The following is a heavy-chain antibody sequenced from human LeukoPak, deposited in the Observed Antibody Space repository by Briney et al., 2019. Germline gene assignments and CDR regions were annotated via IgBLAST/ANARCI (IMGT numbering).Heavy chain of an antibody. Sequence: SGGSLRLSCAASGFTFSSYAMHWVRQAPGKGLEWLAVISYDGSNKYYADSVKGRFTISRDNSKNTLYLQMNSLRAEDTAVYYCARDRVGATDYFDYWGQGTLVTVSS. CDR3: ARDRVGATDYFDY. D-gene: IGHD1-26*01. J-gene: IGHJ4*02. CDR1: GFTFSSYA. V-gene: IGHV3-30-3*01. CDR2: ISYDGSNK.